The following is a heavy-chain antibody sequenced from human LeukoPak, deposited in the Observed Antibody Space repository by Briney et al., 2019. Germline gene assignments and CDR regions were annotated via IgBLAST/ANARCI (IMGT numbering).Heavy chain of an antibody. J-gene: IGHJ4*02. CDR3: TQSNY. CDR2: IRSKADNYAT. Sequence: GGSLRLSCAASGFTFSGSPILWVRQASGKGLEWVGRIRSKADNYATAYAASVQGRCTISRDDPKNTAYLQLSSLKTEDTAVYYCTQSNYWGQGALVTVSS. CDR1: GFTFSGSP. V-gene: IGHV3-73*01.